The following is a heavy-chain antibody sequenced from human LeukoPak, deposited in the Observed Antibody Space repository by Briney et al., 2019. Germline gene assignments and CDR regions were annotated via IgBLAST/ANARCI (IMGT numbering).Heavy chain of an antibody. CDR3: ARDGDYGDYGMDV. Sequence: ASVKVSCKASGYTFTGYYMHWVRQVPGQGLEWMGWINPNSGGTNYAQKFQGRVTMTRDTSISTAYMELSRLRSDDTAVYYCARDGDYGDYGMDVWGQGTTVTVSS. D-gene: IGHD4-17*01. CDR1: GYTFTGYY. V-gene: IGHV1-2*02. J-gene: IGHJ6*02. CDR2: INPNSGGT.